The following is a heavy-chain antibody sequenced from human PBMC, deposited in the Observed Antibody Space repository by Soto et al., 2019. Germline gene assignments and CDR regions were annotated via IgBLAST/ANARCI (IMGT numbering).Heavy chain of an antibody. CDR3: ARGADLGIDI. CDR1: GGSFSGYY. Sequence: QVQLQQWGAGLLKPSETLSLTCAVYGGSFSGYYWSWIRQPPGKGLEWIGEINHSGSTNYNPSLKSRVTKSVDPSQDQCFLEVSSVTGAGTGVYYWARGADLGIDIWGQGTMVTVSS. V-gene: IGHV4-34*01. J-gene: IGHJ3*02. CDR2: INHSGST. D-gene: IGHD1-1*01.